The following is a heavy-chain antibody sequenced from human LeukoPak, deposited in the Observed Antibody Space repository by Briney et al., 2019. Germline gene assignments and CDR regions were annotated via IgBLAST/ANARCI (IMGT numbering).Heavy chain of an antibody. V-gene: IGHV4-34*01. CDR1: GVSFSGYY. CDR2: INHSGST. J-gene: IGHJ4*02. D-gene: IGHD6-13*01. CDR3: ARGISNAAAAHFDY. Sequence: SETLSLTCAVYGVSFSGYYWSWIRQPPGKGLEWIGEINHSGSTNYNPSLKSRVTISVDTSKNQFSLKLSSVTAADTAVYYCARGISNAAAAHFDYWGQGTLVTVSS.